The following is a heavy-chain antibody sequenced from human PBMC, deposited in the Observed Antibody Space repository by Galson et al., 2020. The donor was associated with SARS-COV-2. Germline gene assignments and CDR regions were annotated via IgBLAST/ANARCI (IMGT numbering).Heavy chain of an antibody. CDR3: ARETDDDTSSWYDY. Sequence: GGSLRLSCAASGFALSNSAMHWVRQAPGKGLEWVAIISHDGTTKYNSDSVKGRFTISRDISKNTLYLQMNSLRPEDTAVYYCARETDDDTSSWYDYWGQGARVAVSS. J-gene: IGHJ4*02. CDR1: GFALSNSA. CDR2: ISHDGTTK. V-gene: IGHV3-30*04. D-gene: IGHD6-13*01.